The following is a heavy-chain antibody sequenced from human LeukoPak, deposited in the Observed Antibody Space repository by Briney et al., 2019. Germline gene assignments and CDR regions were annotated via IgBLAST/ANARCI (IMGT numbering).Heavy chain of an antibody. V-gene: IGHV1-8*02. CDR1: GYTFTSHG. CDR2: MNPNSGNT. CDR3: ASGSSSDDNFDY. J-gene: IGHJ4*02. D-gene: IGHD6-6*01. Sequence: ASVKVSCKASGYTFTSHGINWVRQATGQGLEWMGWMNPNSGNTGYAQKFQGRVTMTRNTSISTAYMELSSLRSEDTAVYYCASGSSSDDNFDYWGQGTLVTVSS.